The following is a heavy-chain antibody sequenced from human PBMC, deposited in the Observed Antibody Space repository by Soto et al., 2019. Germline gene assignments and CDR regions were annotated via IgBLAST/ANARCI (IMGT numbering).Heavy chain of an antibody. Sequence: QVQLQESGPGLVKPSQTLSLTCTVSGGSISSGGYYWSWIRQHPGKGLEWIGYIYYSGSTYYNPSLKSRVTLSVDTSKNQFSLKLSSVTAADTAVYYCARGPSYYGSGGSYYFDYWGQGTLVTVSS. CDR3: ARGPSYYGSGGSYYFDY. V-gene: IGHV4-31*03. J-gene: IGHJ4*02. D-gene: IGHD3-10*01. CDR2: IYYSGST. CDR1: GGSISSGGYY.